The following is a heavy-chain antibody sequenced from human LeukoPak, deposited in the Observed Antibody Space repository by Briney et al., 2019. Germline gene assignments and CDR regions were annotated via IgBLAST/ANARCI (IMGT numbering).Heavy chain of an antibody. CDR1: GFTFSGSA. D-gene: IGHD3-3*01. V-gene: IGHV3-73*01. Sequence: GGSLRLSCAASGFTFSGSAMHWVRQASGKGLEWVGRIRSKANSYATAYAASVKGRFTISRDNSKTTLYLQMNSLRAEDTAVYYCAKGSGYYNFLDYWGQGTLVTVSS. J-gene: IGHJ4*02. CDR2: IRSKANSYAT. CDR3: AKGSGYYNFLDY.